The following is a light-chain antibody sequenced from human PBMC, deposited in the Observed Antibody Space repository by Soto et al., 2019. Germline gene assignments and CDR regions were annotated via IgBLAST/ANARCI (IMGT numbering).Light chain of an antibody. CDR1: QSVSNN. CDR3: QQYVSSPRT. V-gene: IGKV3-20*01. Sequence: EIVLTQSPATLSVSPGERATLSCGASQSVSNNLAWYQQKPGQAPRLLIYGASSRAAGIPERFSGSGSGTDFTLTISRLEPEDFAVFYCQQYVSSPRTFGQGTKVDIK. J-gene: IGKJ1*01. CDR2: GAS.